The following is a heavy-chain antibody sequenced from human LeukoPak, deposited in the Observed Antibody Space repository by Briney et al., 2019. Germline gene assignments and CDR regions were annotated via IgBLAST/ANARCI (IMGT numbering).Heavy chain of an antibody. CDR3: ARVFPPNWFDP. CDR2: IYSGGGA. Sequence: GGSLTLSRPASGFTDLRHYLIRVRQARGRGVEWFSIIYSGGGAYYADSVKGRFTISRDNSRNTLFLQMNSLRAEDTAMYYCARVFPPNWFDPWGQGTLVTVSS. V-gene: IGHV3-66*01. J-gene: IGHJ5*02. D-gene: IGHD3-10*02. CDR1: GFTDLRHY.